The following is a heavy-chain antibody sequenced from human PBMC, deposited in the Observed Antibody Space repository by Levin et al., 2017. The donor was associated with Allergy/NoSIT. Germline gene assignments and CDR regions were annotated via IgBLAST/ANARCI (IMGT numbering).Heavy chain of an antibody. J-gene: IGHJ6*02. V-gene: IGHV4-30-4*01. CDR3: ARAAYGMDV. CDR1: GGSISSGDYY. CDR2: ISYSGST. Sequence: TSETLSLTCTVSGGSISSGDYYWSWIRQPPGKGLEWIGYISYSGSTYYNPSLKSRVTISVDTSKNQFSLKLSSVTAANTAVYYCARAAYGMDVWGQGTTVTVSS.